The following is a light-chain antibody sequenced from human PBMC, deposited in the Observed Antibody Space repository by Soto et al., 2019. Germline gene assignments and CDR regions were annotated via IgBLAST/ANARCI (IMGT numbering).Light chain of an antibody. CDR2: DAS. V-gene: IGKV3-20*01. J-gene: IGKJ1*01. CDR1: QSVSSNY. CDR3: QQYGSSPPT. Sequence: EIVLTQSPGTLSLSPGERATLSCRASQSVSSNYLAWYQRKPGQAPRLLIYDASSRATDSPTRFSGSGSGTGFTLTIPRQEPEYFAVYYCQQYGSSPPTFGLGTKVEFK.